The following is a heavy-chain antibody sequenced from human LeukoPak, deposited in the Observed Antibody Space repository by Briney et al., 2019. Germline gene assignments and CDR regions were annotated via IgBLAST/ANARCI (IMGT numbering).Heavy chain of an antibody. CDR2: IRGSDGGP. V-gene: IGHV3-23*01. CDR3: AKYVYSDYFGLDY. Sequence: GGSLRLPCVASGFNYSTYAMSWVGQAPGKELEWVSSIRGSDGGPYYADSVKSRFAISIDHSKPTLYLQINSLRAEDTAEYYYAKYVYSDYFGLDYWGQGTLVTVSS. J-gene: IGHJ4*02. CDR1: GFNYSTYA. D-gene: IGHD4-11*01.